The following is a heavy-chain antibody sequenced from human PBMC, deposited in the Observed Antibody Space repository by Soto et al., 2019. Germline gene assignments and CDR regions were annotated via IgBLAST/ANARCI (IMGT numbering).Heavy chain of an antibody. Sequence: QVQLVQSGGEVKKPGAALKFSAKVLVNTFTPLGIGGLRRAPGQGLEWMGWISAYSGNTEYPEKLQGRVTMTIDTSTSTTYMELRSLRSDDTAVYYCARAFCSGGSCYLDYWGQGALVTVSS. J-gene: IGHJ4*02. CDR3: ARAFCSGGSCYLDY. V-gene: IGHV1-18*01. CDR1: VNTFTPLG. D-gene: IGHD2-15*01. CDR2: ISAYSGNT.